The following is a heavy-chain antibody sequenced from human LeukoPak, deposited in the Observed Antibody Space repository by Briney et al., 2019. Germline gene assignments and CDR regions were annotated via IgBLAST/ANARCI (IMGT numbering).Heavy chain of an antibody. J-gene: IGHJ4*02. D-gene: IGHD6-19*01. CDR2: IYYSGST. V-gene: IGHV4-34*11. Sequence: TSETLSLTCAVYGGSFSGYYWSWIRQPPGKGLEWIGYIYYSGSTNYNPSLKSRVTISVDTSKNHFSLRLNSVTAADTAVYFCASGIQGAGNNYWGQGTLVTVSS. CDR1: GGSFSGYY. CDR3: ASGIQGAGNNY.